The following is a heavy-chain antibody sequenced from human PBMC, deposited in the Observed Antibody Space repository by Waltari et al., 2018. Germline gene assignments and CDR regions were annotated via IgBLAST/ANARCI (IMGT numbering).Heavy chain of an antibody. Sequence: QVXLXESGPGLVKPSETLSLTXKVSGYYXSSXYFWGWIRQPPGKGPEWIGSIFHSGSTYYNPSLKSRVTISVDTSKNXFSLKLISXTAADTAVXYCARVAXXDFXSDYSSXPSFDYWXPGTLVTVS. J-gene: IGHJ4*02. CDR1: GYYXSSXYF. CDR3: ARVAXXDFXSDYSSXPSFDY. V-gene: IGHV4-38-2*02. D-gene: IGHD3-3*01. CDR2: IFHSGST.